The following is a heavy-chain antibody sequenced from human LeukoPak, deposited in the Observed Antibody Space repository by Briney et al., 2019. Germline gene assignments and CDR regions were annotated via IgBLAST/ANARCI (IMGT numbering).Heavy chain of an antibody. D-gene: IGHD2-2*01. J-gene: IGHJ4*02. CDR3: ARPSKYCSSTSCYYYFDY. CDR2: IYYSGST. V-gene: IGHV4-39*01. Sequence: SETLSLTCTVSGGSISSSSYYWGWIRQPPGKGLEWIGSIYYSGSTYCNPSLKSRVTISVDTSKNQFSLKLSSVTAADTAVYYCARPSKYCSSTSCYYYFDYWGQGTLVTVSS. CDR1: GGSISSSSYY.